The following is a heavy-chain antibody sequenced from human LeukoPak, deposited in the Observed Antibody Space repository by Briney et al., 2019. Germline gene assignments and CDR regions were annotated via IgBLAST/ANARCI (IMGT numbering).Heavy chain of an antibody. V-gene: IGHV4-39*01. Sequence: TSETLSLTCTVSGGSISSYYWSWIRQPPGKGLEWIGSIYYSGSTYHNPSLKSRVTISVDTSKNQFSLKLTSVTAADTAVYYCARQRYSGYEIDYWGQGTLVTVSS. CDR2: IYYSGST. CDR1: GGSISSYY. J-gene: IGHJ4*02. D-gene: IGHD5-12*01. CDR3: ARQRYSGYEIDY.